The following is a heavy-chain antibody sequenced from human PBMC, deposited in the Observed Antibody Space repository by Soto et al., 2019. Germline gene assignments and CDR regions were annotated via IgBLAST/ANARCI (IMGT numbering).Heavy chain of an antibody. CDR1: GYTVPSYA. CDR2: INAGNGNT. V-gene: IGHV1-3*01. Sequence: ASVKVSCKASGYTVPSYAMHWVRQAPGQRLEWMGWINAGNGNTKYSQKFQGRVTITRDTSASTAYMELSSLRSEDTAVYYCARPGYDFWSGYYTTLYYWGQGTLVTVSS. D-gene: IGHD3-3*01. CDR3: ARPGYDFWSGYYTTLYY. J-gene: IGHJ4*02.